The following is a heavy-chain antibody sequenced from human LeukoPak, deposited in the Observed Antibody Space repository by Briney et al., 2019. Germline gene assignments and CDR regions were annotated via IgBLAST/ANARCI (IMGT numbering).Heavy chain of an antibody. V-gene: IGHV4-61*02. CDR2: IYASGNT. CDR3: ARDQGYGDYIYDS. CDR1: GGSFTSDNYY. J-gene: IGHJ5*02. D-gene: IGHD4-17*01. Sequence: SETLSLTRTVSGGSFTSDNYYWSWIRQPAGKGLEWIGRIYASGNTNYNPYLKSRITISVDTSKNQFSLKLTSVTAADTAVYYCARDQGYGDYIYDSWGQGTLVTVSS.